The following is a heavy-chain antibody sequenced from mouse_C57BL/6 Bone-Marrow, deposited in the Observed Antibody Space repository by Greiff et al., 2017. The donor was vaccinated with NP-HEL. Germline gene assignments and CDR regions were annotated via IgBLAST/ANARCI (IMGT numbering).Heavy chain of an antibody. CDR3: ARGAY. J-gene: IGHJ3*01. CDR2: ISPGDGDT. V-gene: IGHV1-80*01. Sequence: QVQLQQSGAELVKPGASVKISCKASGYEFSNYWMNWVKQRPGKGLESIGQISPGDGDTNSNGKFKDKATLTADKSSSTAYMQLSRLTSEDSAVYFCARGAYWGQGTLVTVSA. CDR1: GYEFSNYW.